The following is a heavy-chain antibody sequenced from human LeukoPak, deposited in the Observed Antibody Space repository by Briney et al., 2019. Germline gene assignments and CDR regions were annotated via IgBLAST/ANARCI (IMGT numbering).Heavy chain of an antibody. CDR2: ISSSSRYT. CDR3: ARGIAAAGYAFDI. CDR1: YY. D-gene: IGHD6-13*01. J-gene: IGHJ3*02. V-gene: IGHV3-11*05. Sequence: YYWGGIRESPGRGLECVSYISSSSRYTNYADSVKGRFTISRDNAKNVLYLQMNSLRAEDTAVYYCARGIAAAGYAFDIWGQGTMVTVSS.